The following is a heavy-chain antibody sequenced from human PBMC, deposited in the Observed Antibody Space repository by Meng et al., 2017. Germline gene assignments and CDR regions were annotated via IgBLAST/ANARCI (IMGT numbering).Heavy chain of an antibody. CDR3: AREGRVDFDY. J-gene: IGHJ4*02. CDR1: GYTFTSYA. D-gene: IGHD1-26*01. CDR2: INTNTGNP. V-gene: IGHV7-4-1*02. Sequence: QGRLVLYGSVLKKPWASGKVAGKASGYTFTSYAMNWVRQAPGQGLEWMGWINTNTGNPTYAQGFTGRFVFSLDTSVSTAYLQISSLKAEDTAVYYCAREGRVDFDYWGQGTLVTVSS.